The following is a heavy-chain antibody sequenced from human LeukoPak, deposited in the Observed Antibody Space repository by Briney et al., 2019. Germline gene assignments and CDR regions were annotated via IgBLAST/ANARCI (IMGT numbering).Heavy chain of an antibody. Sequence: GGSLRLSCAASGFTFSSYEMNWVRQAPGKGLEWVSYITSSGNTIYYADSVKGRFTISRDNAKNSLYLQMNSLRADDTAIYYCARDSVAGSQDAFDIWGQGTMVTLSS. J-gene: IGHJ3*02. V-gene: IGHV3-48*03. CDR1: GFTFSSYE. CDR2: ITSSGNTI. D-gene: IGHD6-19*01. CDR3: ARDSVAGSQDAFDI.